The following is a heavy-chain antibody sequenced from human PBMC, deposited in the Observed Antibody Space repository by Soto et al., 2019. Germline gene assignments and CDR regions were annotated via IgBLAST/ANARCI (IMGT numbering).Heavy chain of an antibody. D-gene: IGHD5-18*01. CDR1: GFTFSSYG. J-gene: IGHJ4*02. CDR3: ARGDGHSYGSTFDC. V-gene: IGHV3-30*03. Sequence: VGSLRLSCAASGFTFSSYGMHWVRQAPGKGLQWVAFISYDGSNKYYADSVTGRFTISRDNSKNTLYLQMNSLRAEDTAVYYCARGDGHSYGSTFDCWGQGPMVTVS. CDR2: ISYDGSNK.